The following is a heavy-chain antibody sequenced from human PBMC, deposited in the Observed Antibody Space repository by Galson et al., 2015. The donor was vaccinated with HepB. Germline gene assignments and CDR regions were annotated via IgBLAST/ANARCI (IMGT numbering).Heavy chain of an antibody. CDR3: ARDGRYASGWYADS. J-gene: IGHJ4*02. D-gene: IGHD6-19*01. Sequence: ETLSLTCTVSGSLRSNYWSWIRQPAGKGLEWIGHIYSTGSTNYNPSLKSRVTMSVDTSRNQLSLHLSSVTAADTALYYCARDGRYASGWYADSWGQGILVTVAS. CDR2: IYSTGST. CDR1: GSLRSNY. V-gene: IGHV4-4*07.